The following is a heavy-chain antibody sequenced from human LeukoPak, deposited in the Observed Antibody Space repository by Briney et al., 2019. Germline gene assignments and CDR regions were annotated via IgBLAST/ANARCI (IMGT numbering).Heavy chain of an antibody. J-gene: IGHJ3*02. V-gene: IGHV4-34*01. CDR1: GGSFSGYY. CDR2: INHSGST. Sequence: SETLSLTCAVYGGSFSGYYWSWIRQPPGKGLEWIGEINHSGSTNYNPSLKSRVTISVDTFKNQFSLKLSSVTAADTAVYYCARGKGQDAFDIWGQGTMVTVSS. CDR3: ARGKGQDAFDI.